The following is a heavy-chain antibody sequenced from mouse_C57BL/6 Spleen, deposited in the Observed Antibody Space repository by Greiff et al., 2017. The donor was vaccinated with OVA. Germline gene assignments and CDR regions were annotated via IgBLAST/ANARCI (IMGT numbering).Heavy chain of an antibody. CDR2: ISDGGSYT. Sequence: EVQLVESGGLVKPGGSLKLSCAASGFTFSSYAMSWVRQTPEKRLEWVATISDGGSYTYYPDNVKGRFTISRDNAKNNLYLQMSHLKSEDTAMYYCARADYYGSSAWFAYWGQGTLVTVSA. CDR3: ARADYYGSSAWFAY. D-gene: IGHD1-1*01. J-gene: IGHJ3*01. V-gene: IGHV5-4*01. CDR1: GFTFSSYA.